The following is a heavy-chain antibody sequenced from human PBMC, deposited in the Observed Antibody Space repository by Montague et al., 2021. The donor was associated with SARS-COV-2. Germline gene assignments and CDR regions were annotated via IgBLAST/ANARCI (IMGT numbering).Heavy chain of an antibody. V-gene: IGHV4-4*02. CDR2: VHTSGSN. D-gene: IGHD2-15*01. CDR3: AIVAGGCSSWCCYLYF. J-gene: IGHJ4*02. Sequence: SETLSLTCDVSGVSITSNNWWNFVRQSPEKGLECIDNVHTSGSNNYNSSLMSLATISVDVTKNQFSLKVNSVTAADTAVYFCAIVAGGCSSWCCYLYFSGQGTLVTVSS. CDR1: GVSITSNNW.